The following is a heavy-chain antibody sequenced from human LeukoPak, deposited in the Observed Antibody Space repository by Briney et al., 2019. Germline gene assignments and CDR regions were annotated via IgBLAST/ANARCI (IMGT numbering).Heavy chain of an antibody. V-gene: IGHV4-61*02. Sequence: SETLSLTCTVSGGSISSGSYYWSWIRQPAGKGLEWIGRTYTSGSTNYNPSLKSRVTISVDTSKNQFSLKLSSVTAADTAVYYCARGSAPYYYDSSGYYPHGGYYYYGMDVWGQGTTVTVSS. J-gene: IGHJ6*02. CDR3: ARGSAPYYYDSSGYYPHGGYYYYGMDV. CDR2: TYTSGST. D-gene: IGHD3-22*01. CDR1: GGSISSGSYY.